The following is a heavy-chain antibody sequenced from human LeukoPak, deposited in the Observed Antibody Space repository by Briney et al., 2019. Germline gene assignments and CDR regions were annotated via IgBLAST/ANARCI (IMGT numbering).Heavy chain of an antibody. Sequence: GASVKVSCKASGYTFTSYGISWVRQAPGQGPEWMGWISAYNGNTNYAQKLQGRVTMTTDTSTSTAYMELRSLRSDDTAVYYCARGMSIQLWSHFDYWGQGTLVTVSS. D-gene: IGHD5-18*01. CDR3: ARGMSIQLWSHFDY. V-gene: IGHV1-18*01. CDR2: ISAYNGNT. CDR1: GYTFTSYG. J-gene: IGHJ4*02.